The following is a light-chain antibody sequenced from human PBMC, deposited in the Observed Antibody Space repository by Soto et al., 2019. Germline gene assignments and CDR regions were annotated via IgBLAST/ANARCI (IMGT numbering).Light chain of an antibody. J-gene: IGKJ4*01. Sequence: IVMTQSPATLSVSPGGRATLSCRASQSISDTLAWYQQKPGQAPRLLIYDASNRATGIPARFSGSGSGTDFTLTISSLEPEDSAVYYCQQRSNWPLTFGGGTKVDIK. CDR3: QQRSNWPLT. V-gene: IGKV3-11*01. CDR1: QSISDT. CDR2: DAS.